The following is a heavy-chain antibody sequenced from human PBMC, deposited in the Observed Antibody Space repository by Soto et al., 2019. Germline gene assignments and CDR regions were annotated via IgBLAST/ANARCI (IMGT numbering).Heavy chain of an antibody. D-gene: IGHD6-13*01. CDR3: TRQGGSWSFDY. Sequence: EVQLVESGGGLVQPGGSPKLSCAASGFTFSGSAMHWVRQASGKGLEWVGRIRSKANSYATAYAASVKGRFTISRDDSKNTAYLQMNSLKTEDTAVYYCTRQGGSWSFDYWGQGTLVTVSS. V-gene: IGHV3-73*02. CDR2: IRSKANSYAT. CDR1: GFTFSGSA. J-gene: IGHJ4*02.